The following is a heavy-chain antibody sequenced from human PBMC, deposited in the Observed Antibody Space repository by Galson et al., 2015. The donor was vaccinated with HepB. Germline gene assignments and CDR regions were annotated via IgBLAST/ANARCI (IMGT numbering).Heavy chain of an antibody. Sequence: SVKVSCKASGYTFTSYAMNWVRQAPGQGLEWMGWINTNTGNPTYAQGFTGRFVFSLDISVSTAYLQISSLKAEDTAVYYCARSKVGWCPFDYWGQGTLVTVSS. CDR3: ARSKVGWCPFDY. J-gene: IGHJ4*02. CDR1: GYTFTSYA. V-gene: IGHV7-4-1*02. CDR2: INTNTGNP. D-gene: IGHD6-19*01.